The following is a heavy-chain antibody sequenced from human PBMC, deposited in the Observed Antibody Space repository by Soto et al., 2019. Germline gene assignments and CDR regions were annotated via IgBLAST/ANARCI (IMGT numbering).Heavy chain of an antibody. D-gene: IGHD2-15*01. CDR3: ARSYRRYCSGGSCYGFYYYNIDV. CDR2: IYYSGST. CDR1: GGSISSYY. V-gene: IGHV4-59*01. J-gene: IGHJ6*03. Sequence: QVQLQESGPGLVKPSETLSLTCTVFGGSISSYYWSWIRQPPGKGLEWIGYIYYSGSTNYNPSHKGRVTRTVAKAKSQLSLKLSSVIAADTAVYYCARSYRRYCSGGSCYGFYYYNIDVWSKGTRVSVAS.